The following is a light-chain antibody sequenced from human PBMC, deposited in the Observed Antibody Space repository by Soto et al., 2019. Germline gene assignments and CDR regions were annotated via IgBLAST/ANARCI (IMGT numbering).Light chain of an antibody. CDR1: QGVSRK. J-gene: IGKJ4*01. V-gene: IGKV3-15*01. CDR3: QQYYTWPIT. CDR2: GAS. Sequence: EIVMTQSPATLSVAPGERVTFSCRASQGVSRKLAWYQHKPGQAPRLLISGASTGATGIPARFSGSGSGTEFTITISSLQSEDCAIYYCQQYYTWPITFGGGTKVEIK.